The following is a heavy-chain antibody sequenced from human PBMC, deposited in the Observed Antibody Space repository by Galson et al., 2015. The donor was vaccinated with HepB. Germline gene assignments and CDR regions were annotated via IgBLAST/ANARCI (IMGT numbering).Heavy chain of an antibody. D-gene: IGHD6-19*01. CDR1: GGSISSYAW. CDR2: IHHSGST. CDR3: TNNGWYCLES. V-gene: IGHV4-4*02. Sequence: ETLSLTCTVSGGSISSYAWWSWVRQSPGKGLEWIGEIHHSGSTNYKSSFKSRVTISVDKSKNQLSLKLGSVTAADTAMYYCTNNGWYCLESWGQGTLVTVSS. J-gene: IGHJ4*02.